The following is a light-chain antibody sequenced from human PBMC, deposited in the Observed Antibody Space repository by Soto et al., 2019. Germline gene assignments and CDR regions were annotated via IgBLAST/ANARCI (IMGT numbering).Light chain of an antibody. CDR2: NVY. V-gene: IGLV2-14*03. J-gene: IGLJ1*01. Sequence: QSALTQPASVSGSPGQSITISCTGTSSDVGAYNFVSWHQQHPGKAPKLMIYNVYHRPSGISYRFSGSKSGNTASLTISRLQGEDEADYYCSAYTVSRTYVFGTGTKLTVL. CDR1: SSDVGAYNF. CDR3: SAYTVSRTYV.